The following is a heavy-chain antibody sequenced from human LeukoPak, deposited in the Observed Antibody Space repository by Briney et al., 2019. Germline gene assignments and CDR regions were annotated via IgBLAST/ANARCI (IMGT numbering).Heavy chain of an antibody. CDR2: IYYSGST. D-gene: IGHD6-13*01. J-gene: IGHJ4*02. CDR3: ARGVGYSSSYDY. V-gene: IGHV4-59*01. Sequence: SETLSLTCTVSGGSISSYYWSWIRQPPGKGLEWIGYIYYSGSTNYNPSLKSRATISVDTSKNQFSLKLSSVTAADTAVYYCARGVGYSSSYDYWGQGTLVTVSS. CDR1: GGSISSYY.